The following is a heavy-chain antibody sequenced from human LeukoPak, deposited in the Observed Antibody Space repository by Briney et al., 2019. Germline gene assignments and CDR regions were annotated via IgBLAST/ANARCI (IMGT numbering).Heavy chain of an antibody. V-gene: IGHV3-23*01. CDR3: AQHPGPYGANPFNS. Sequence: PGGSLRLSCGASGFVFGNFPLSWARRAPAKGLEWVSTIVGSGRSTFHAASVKGRFTISRDNSNNTLFLHMGSLRAEDTAIYFCAQHPGPYGANPFNSWGLGTLVTVSS. J-gene: IGHJ4*02. CDR1: GFVFGNFP. D-gene: IGHD4-23*01. CDR2: IVGSGRST.